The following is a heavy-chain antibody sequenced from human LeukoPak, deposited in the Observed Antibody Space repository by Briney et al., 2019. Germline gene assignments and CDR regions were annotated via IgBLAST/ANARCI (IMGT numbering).Heavy chain of an antibody. CDR2: IDPSDSYT. CDR1: GYSFTSYW. V-gene: IGHV5-10-1*01. Sequence: GESLKISRKGSGYSFTSYWISWVRQMPGKGLEWMGRIDPSDSYTNYSPSFQGHVTISADKSISTAYLQWSSLKASDTAMYYCVRQRYSSGWYDYWGQGTLVTVSS. J-gene: IGHJ4*02. CDR3: VRQRYSSGWYDY. D-gene: IGHD6-19*01.